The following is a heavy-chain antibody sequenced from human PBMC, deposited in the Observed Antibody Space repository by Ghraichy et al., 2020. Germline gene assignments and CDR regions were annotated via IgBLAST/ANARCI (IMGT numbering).Heavy chain of an antibody. CDR1: GDSISSGNYY. CDR3: ARSDSSGYSFDY. CDR2: IYYSGST. D-gene: IGHD3-22*01. J-gene: IGHJ4*02. Sequence: SETLSLTCIVSGDSISSGNYYWTWIRQHPGKGLAWIGYIYYSGSTYYNPSLRSRLRISVDTSNNQFSLTLSSVTAADTAVYYCARSDSSGYSFDYWGQGTLVTVSS. V-gene: IGHV4-31*03.